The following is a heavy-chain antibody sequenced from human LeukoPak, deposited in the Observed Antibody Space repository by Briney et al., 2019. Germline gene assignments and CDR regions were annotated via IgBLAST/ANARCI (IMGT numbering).Heavy chain of an antibody. Sequence: SETLSLTCTVSGGSISSYYWSWIRQPPGKGLEWIGYIYYSGSTNYNPSLKSRVTISADTSKNQFSLKLSSVTAADTAVYYCARHESSFGDFWSGYRFDYWGQGTLVTVSS. V-gene: IGHV4-59*08. CDR3: ARHESSFGDFWSGYRFDY. D-gene: IGHD3-3*01. CDR1: GGSISSYY. CDR2: IYYSGST. J-gene: IGHJ4*02.